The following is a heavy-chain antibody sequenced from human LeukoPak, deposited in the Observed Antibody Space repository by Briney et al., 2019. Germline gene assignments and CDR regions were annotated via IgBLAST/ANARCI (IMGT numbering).Heavy chain of an antibody. V-gene: IGHV3-7*03. Sequence: GGSLRLSRAASGFTFCSQWVSWVGQAAGKGRGGVANIKQSGSEKYSVASMKSRFTISRDNAKNSLYLQMNSLRAEDTAVYYCARVSYRMTMVRGVINPRYYYCYYGMDVWGKGTTVTVSS. CDR3: ARVSYRMTMVRGVINPRYYYCYYGMDV. CDR1: GFTFCSQW. CDR2: IKQSGSEK. D-gene: IGHD3-10*01. J-gene: IGHJ6*04.